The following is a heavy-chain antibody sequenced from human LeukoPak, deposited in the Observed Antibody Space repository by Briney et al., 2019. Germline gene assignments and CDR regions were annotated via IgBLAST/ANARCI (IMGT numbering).Heavy chain of an antibody. CDR2: IYYSGST. D-gene: IGHD3-22*01. Sequence: ASETLSLTCTVSGGSISSSSYYWGWIRQPPGKGLEWIGSIYYSGSTYYNPSLKSRVTISVDTSKNQFSLKLSSVTAADTAVYYCARPAYYYDSSGYYYAAHAFDIWGQGTMVTVSS. CDR3: ARPAYYYDSSGYYYAAHAFDI. CDR1: GGSISSSSYY. V-gene: IGHV4-39*07. J-gene: IGHJ3*02.